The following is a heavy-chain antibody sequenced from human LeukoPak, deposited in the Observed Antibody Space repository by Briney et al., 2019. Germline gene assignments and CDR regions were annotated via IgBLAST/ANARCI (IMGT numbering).Heavy chain of an antibody. V-gene: IGHV4-59*01. J-gene: IGHJ4*02. CDR1: GGSFSGYY. CDR2: IYYSGST. D-gene: IGHD5-18*01. Sequence: PSETLSLTCAVYGGSFSGYYWSWIRQPPGKGLEWIGYIYYSGSTNYNPSLKSRVTISVDTSKNQFSLKLSSVTAADTAVYYCARGSGYSYGYDPFFDYWGQGTLVTVSS. CDR3: ARGSGYSYGYDPFFDY.